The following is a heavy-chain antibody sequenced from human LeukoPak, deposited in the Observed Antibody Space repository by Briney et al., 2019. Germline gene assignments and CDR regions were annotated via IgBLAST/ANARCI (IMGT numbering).Heavy chain of an antibody. J-gene: IGHJ1*01. CDR3: ARDREAAGTGYFQH. CDR1: GFTFSSYA. Sequence: GGSLRLSCAASGFTFSSYAMHWVRQAPGKGLEWVAVISYDGSNKYYADSVKGRFTISRDNSKNTPYLQMNSLRAEDTAVYYCARDREAAGTGYFQHWGQGTLVTVSS. D-gene: IGHD6-13*01. V-gene: IGHV3-30-3*01. CDR2: ISYDGSNK.